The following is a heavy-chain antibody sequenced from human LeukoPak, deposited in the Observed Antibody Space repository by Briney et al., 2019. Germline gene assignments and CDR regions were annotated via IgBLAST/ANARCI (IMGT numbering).Heavy chain of an antibody. J-gene: IGHJ4*02. D-gene: IGHD6-13*01. V-gene: IGHV3-7*01. CDR2: IKQDGSEK. Sequence: GGSLRLSCTASGFTFGDYAMSWFRQAPGKGLEWVANIKQDGSEKYYVDSVKGRFTISRDNAKNSLYLQMNSLRAEDTAVYYCARELAASFDYWGQGTLVTVSS. CDR1: GFTFGDYA. CDR3: ARELAASFDY.